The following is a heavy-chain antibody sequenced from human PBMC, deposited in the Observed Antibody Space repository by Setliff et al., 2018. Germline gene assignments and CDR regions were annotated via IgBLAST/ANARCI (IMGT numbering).Heavy chain of an antibody. CDR3: AKDRSSGWPDIDY. D-gene: IGHD6-19*01. CDR2: IWYDGSNK. CDR1: GFTFSSYG. J-gene: IGHJ4*02. Sequence: GGSLRLSCAASGFTFSSYGMHWVRQAPGKGLEWVAVIWYDGSNKYYADSVKGRFTISRDNSKNTLYLQMNSLRAEDTAVYYRAKDRSSGWPDIDYWGQGTLVTVSS. V-gene: IGHV3-33*06.